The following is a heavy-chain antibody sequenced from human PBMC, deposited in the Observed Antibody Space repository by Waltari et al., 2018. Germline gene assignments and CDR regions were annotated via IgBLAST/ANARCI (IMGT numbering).Heavy chain of an antibody. CDR2: ISYTGNT. Sequence: QVQLEESGPGLVRPSQTLSLICTVSGGSISVPYYYWSWLRQPPGKGLELIGYISYTGNTYYHPSLHNRVTISVDTSRNQFSLELTSVTDADTAVYYCARGGVEHFYDPAGQSRRVKNWFDPWGQGTLLTVSS. D-gene: IGHD3-22*01. V-gene: IGHV4-30-4*08. CDR3: ARGGVEHFYDPAGQSRRVKNWFDP. J-gene: IGHJ5*02. CDR1: GGSISVPYYY.